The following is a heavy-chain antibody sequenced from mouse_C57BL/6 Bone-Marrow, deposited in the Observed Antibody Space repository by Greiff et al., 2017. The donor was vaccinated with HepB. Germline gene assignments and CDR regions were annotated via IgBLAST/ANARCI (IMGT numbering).Heavy chain of an antibody. CDR1: GFNIKDDY. V-gene: IGHV14-4*01. CDR3: TTGDYAY. D-gene: IGHD2-4*01. J-gene: IGHJ2*01. CDR2: IDPENGDT. Sequence: EVHLVESGAELVRPGASVKLSCTASGFNIKDDYMHWVKQRPEQGLEWIGWIDPENGDTEYASKFQGKATITADTSSNTAYLQLSSLTSEDTAVYYCTTGDYAYWGQGTTLTVSS.